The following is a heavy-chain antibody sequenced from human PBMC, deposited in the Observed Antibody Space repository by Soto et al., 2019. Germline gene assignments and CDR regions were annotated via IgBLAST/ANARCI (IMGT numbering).Heavy chain of an antibody. CDR1: GFTFSSYG. CDR3: ARDSRPPYDISTGSHYMDV. D-gene: IGHD3-9*01. J-gene: IGHJ6*03. V-gene: IGHV3-33*01. CDR2: IWCDGSNK. Sequence: GGSLRLSCAASGFTFSSYGMHWVRQAPGKGLEWVAVIWCDGSNKYYADSVKGRFTISRDNSKNTLYLQMNSLRAEDTAVYYCARDSRPPYDISTGSHYMDVWGKGTTVTVSS.